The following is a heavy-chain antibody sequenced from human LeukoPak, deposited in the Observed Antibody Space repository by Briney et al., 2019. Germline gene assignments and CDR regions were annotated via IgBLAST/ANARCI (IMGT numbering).Heavy chain of an antibody. CDR2: ISSSSSYI. CDR3: ARGGGANNWFDP. D-gene: IGHD3-16*01. Sequence: GGSLRLSCAASGFTFSSYSINWVRQAPGKGLEWVSSISSSSSYIYYADSVKGRFTISRDNAKNSLYLQMNSLRAEDTAVYYCARGGGANNWFDPWGQGTLVTVSS. J-gene: IGHJ5*02. V-gene: IGHV3-21*01. CDR1: GFTFSSYS.